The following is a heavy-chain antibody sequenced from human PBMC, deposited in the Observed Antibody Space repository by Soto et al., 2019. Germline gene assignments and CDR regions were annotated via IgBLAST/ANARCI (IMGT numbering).Heavy chain of an antibody. Sequence: QITLKESGPTLVKPTQTLTLSCTFSGFSLSTYAMGVAWIRQPPGKALEWLALVYWNDDNRYSPSLQSRLTITKDTSKNQFILTMLNMGHADTATYYCVHTSGWQHTTWGQGTLVTVSS. CDR3: VHTSGWQHTT. J-gene: IGHJ5*02. CDR1: GFSLSTYAMG. V-gene: IGHV2-5*01. D-gene: IGHD1-1*01. CDR2: VYWNDDN.